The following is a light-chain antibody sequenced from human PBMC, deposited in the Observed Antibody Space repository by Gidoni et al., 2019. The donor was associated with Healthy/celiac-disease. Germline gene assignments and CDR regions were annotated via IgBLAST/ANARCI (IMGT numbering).Light chain of an antibody. CDR2: GAS. V-gene: IGKV3-20*01. J-gene: IGKJ2*01. Sequence: ESVLTQSPGTMSLSPGERATLSCRASQRVSSSYLAWYQQKPGQAPRLLIYGASSRATGIPDRVSGSGSGTDFTLTISRLEPEDVAVYYCQQYGSSPPMYTFGQGTKLEIK. CDR3: QQYGSSPPMYT. CDR1: QRVSSSY.